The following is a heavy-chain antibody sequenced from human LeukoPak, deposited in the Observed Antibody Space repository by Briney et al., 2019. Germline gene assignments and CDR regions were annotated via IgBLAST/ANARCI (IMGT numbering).Heavy chain of an antibody. Sequence: GGSLRLSCAASGITFSNAWMSWVRQAPGKGLEWVVRIKSKTDGGTTDYAAPVKGRFTISRDDSKNTLYLQMNSLKTEDTAVYYCTTADYCSSTSCYTQEDYWGQGTLVTVSS. CDR1: GITFSNAW. CDR2: IKSKTDGGTT. D-gene: IGHD2-2*02. V-gene: IGHV3-15*01. CDR3: TTADYCSSTSCYTQEDY. J-gene: IGHJ4*02.